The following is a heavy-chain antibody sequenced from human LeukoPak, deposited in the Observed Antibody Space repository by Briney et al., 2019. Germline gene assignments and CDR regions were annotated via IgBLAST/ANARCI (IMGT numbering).Heavy chain of an antibody. J-gene: IGHJ4*02. CDR3: ARGEGIAVAGLYYFDY. Sequence: PSETLFLTCAVSGGSINNDNWWSWVRQPPGKGLEWIAEIHHSGSTNYNPSLKSRVTISVDTSKNQFSLKLSSVTAADTAVYYCARGEGIAVAGLYYFDYWGQGTLVTVSS. D-gene: IGHD6-19*01. CDR2: IHHSGST. V-gene: IGHV4-4*02. CDR1: GGSINNDNW.